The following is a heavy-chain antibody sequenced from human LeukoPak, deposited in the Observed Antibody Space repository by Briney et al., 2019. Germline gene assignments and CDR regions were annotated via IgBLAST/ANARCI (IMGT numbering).Heavy chain of an antibody. CDR2: IYKSGSS. D-gene: IGHD3-10*01. CDR3: ARGYGSGSYYNSYYMDV. J-gene: IGHJ6*03. Sequence: SETLSLTCSVSGGSISTYYCSWIRQSAGKGLEWIGRIYKSGSSNYNPSLKSRVSMSVDSSKNHFSLKLSSVTAADTAVYYCARGYGSGSYYNSYYMDVWGKGTTVTVSS. CDR1: GGSISTYY. V-gene: IGHV4-4*07.